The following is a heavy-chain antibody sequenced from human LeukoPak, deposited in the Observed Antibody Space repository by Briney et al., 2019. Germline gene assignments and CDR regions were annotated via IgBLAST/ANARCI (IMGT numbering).Heavy chain of an antibody. D-gene: IGHD2-2*01. CDR3: ASGGYCGSTDCYPNWFDP. CDR1: GGSINGYY. CDR2: IYYSGTT. V-gene: IGHV4-59*01. Sequence: SETLSLTCTVSGGSINGYYWSWIRQPPGEGLEWIGNIYYSGTTSYNPSLKSRVTISVDTSKNQFSLKLSSVTAADTAVYYCASGGYCGSTDCYPNWFDPWGQGTLVTVSS. J-gene: IGHJ5*02.